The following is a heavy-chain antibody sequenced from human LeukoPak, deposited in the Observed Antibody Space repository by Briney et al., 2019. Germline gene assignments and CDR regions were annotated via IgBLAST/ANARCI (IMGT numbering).Heavy chain of an antibody. CDR2: ISGSGGGT. D-gene: IGHD6-13*01. CDR1: GFTFSSYA. CDR3: AKPLAAAGTGLFDC. V-gene: IGHV3-23*01. J-gene: IGHJ4*02. Sequence: GGPLRLSCAASGFTFSSYAMSWVRQAPGKGLEWVSAISGSGGGTYYADSVKGRFTISRDNSKNTLYLQMNSLRAEDTAVYYCAKPLAAAGTGLFDCWGQGTLVTVSS.